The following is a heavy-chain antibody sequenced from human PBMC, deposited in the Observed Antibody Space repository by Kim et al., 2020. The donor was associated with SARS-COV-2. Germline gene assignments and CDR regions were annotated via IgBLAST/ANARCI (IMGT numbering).Heavy chain of an antibody. J-gene: IGHJ4*02. Sequence: ASVKVSCKASGYTLTDYAINWVRQAPGQGLEWMGWINTNAGNPTYAQGFTGRFVFSLDTSVNTAYLQITILKAEDTAVYYCAREGPFHDWGQGTLVTVSS. CDR3: AREGPFHD. V-gene: IGHV7-4-1*02. CDR1: GYTLTDYA. CDR2: INTNAGNP.